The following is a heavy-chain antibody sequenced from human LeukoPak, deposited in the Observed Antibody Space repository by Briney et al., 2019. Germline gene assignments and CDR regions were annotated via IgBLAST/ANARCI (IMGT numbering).Heavy chain of an antibody. V-gene: IGHV4-30-2*01. CDR1: GGSISSGGYY. J-gene: IGHJ5*02. CDR2: IYHSGST. D-gene: IGHD3-9*01. Sequence: SQTLSLTCTVSGGSISSGGYYWSWIRQPPGKGLEWIGYIYHSGSTYYNPSLKSRVTISVDTSKNQFSLKLSSVTAADTAVYYCAGSSLYYDLLTGHNPNNWFDPWGQGTLVTVSS. CDR3: AGSSLYYDLLTGHNPNNWFDP.